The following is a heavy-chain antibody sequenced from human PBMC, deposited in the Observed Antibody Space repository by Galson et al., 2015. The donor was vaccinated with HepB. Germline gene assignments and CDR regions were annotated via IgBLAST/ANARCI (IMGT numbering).Heavy chain of an antibody. D-gene: IGHD3-10*01. J-gene: IGHJ4*02. CDR3: AKVSGGKYAIKSFDY. Sequence: SLSLSCAASGFSFSTYGMSWVRQAPGKGLEWVSSIINSGGATFYADPVKGRFTVSRDNSENMLYLQMNSLRADDTAVYYCAKVSGGKYAIKSFDYWGQGTLVTVSP. CDR2: IINSGGAT. V-gene: IGHV3-23*01. CDR1: GFSFSTYG.